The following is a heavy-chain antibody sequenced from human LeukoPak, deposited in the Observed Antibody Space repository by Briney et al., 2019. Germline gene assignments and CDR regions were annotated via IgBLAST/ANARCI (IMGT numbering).Heavy chain of an antibody. D-gene: IGHD2-21*01. J-gene: IGHJ5*02. CDR1: GFTSSSYG. CDR3: AREVRGGDGFDP. V-gene: IGHV3-21*05. CDR2: ISSSSSHT. Sequence: GGSLRLSCAASGFTSSSYGMHWVRHAPGKGLERVSYISSSSSHTNYTDSVKGRFTISRDNAKDSLYLQMNSLRAEDTAVYYCAREVRGGDGFDPWGQGTLVTVSS.